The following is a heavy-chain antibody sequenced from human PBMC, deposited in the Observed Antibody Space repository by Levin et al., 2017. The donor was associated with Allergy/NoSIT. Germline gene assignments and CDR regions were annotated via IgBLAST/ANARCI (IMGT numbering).Heavy chain of an antibody. V-gene: IGHV3-21*01. J-gene: IGHJ4*02. CDR1: GFTFSSYS. D-gene: IGHD5-24*01. CDR2: ISSSSSYI. Sequence: GESLKISCAASGFTFSSYSMNWVRQAPGKGLEWVSSISSSSSYIYYADSVKGRFTISRDNAKNSLYLQMNSLRAEDTAVYYCAREIPVTGYNYDYWGQGTLVTVSS. CDR3: AREIPVTGYNYDY.